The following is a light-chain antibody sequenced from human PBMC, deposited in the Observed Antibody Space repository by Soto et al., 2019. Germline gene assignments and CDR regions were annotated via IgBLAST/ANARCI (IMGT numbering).Light chain of an antibody. CDR3: SSYTSDNTRL. V-gene: IGLV2-14*03. CDR2: DVN. J-gene: IGLJ2*01. Sequence: QSALIQPASLSGSPGQSITISCTGTSSDVGSYNYVSCYQQHPGQVPKLMIYDVNSRPSGISDRFSGSKSGNTASLVISGLQAEDEADYYCSSYTSDNTRLFGGGTKLTVL. CDR1: SSDVGSYNY.